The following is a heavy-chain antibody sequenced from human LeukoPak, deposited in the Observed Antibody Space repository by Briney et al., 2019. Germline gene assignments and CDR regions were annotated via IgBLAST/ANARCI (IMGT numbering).Heavy chain of an antibody. CDR1: GGSISSYY. CDR3: ARLSYYGSGSYLNWFDP. J-gene: IGHJ5*02. CDR2: IYYSGST. V-gene: IGHV4-59*08. Sequence: SETLSLTCTVSGGSISSYYWSWIRKPPGKGMEWIGYIYYSGSTNYNPSLKSRVTISVDTSKNQFSLKLSSVNAADTAVYYCARLSYYGSGSYLNWFDPWGQGTLVTVSS. D-gene: IGHD3-10*01.